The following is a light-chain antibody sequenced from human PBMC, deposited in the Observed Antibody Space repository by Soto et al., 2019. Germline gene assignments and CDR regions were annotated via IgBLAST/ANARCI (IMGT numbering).Light chain of an antibody. V-gene: IGKV3-20*01. CDR1: QSVSSSY. Sequence: EIGLTQSPGTLSLSPGERATLSCRASQSVSSSYLAWYQQKPGQAPRLLIYGASSRATGIPDRFSGSGSGTDFTLTISRLEPEDFAVDYWQQYGSSPLTFGGGTKVEIK. CDR2: GAS. CDR3: QQYGSSPLT. J-gene: IGKJ4*01.